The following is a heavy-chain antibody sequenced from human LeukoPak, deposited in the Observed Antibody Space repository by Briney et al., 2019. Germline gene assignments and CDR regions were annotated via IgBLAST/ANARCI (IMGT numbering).Heavy chain of an antibody. V-gene: IGHV3-7*01. CDR3: ARDFGGEQWLPGY. J-gene: IGHJ4*02. D-gene: IGHD6-19*01. CDR1: GFTFSSYW. Sequence: GGSLRLSCAASGFTFSSYWMSWVRQAPGKGLEWVANIKQDGSEKYYVDSVKGRFTISRDNAKNSLYLQMNSLRAEDTAVYYCARDFGGEQWLPGYWGQGTLVTVSS. CDR2: IKQDGSEK.